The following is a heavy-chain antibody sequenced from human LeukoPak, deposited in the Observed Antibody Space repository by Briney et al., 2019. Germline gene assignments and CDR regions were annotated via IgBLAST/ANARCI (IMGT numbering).Heavy chain of an antibody. V-gene: IGHV3-53*01. Sequence: GGSLRLSCAASGFTVSSNYMSWVRQAPGKGLEWVSVIYSGGSTYYADPVKGRFTISRDNAKNSLYLHMNSLRAEDTAVYYCARDYGGSSPFDYWGQGTLVTVSS. CDR2: IYSGGST. CDR3: ARDYGGSSPFDY. D-gene: IGHD4-23*01. CDR1: GFTVSSNY. J-gene: IGHJ4*02.